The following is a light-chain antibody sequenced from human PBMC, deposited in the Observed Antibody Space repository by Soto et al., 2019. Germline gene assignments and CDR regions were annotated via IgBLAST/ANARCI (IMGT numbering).Light chain of an antibody. Sequence: QSALTQPASVSGSPGQSITISCTGTSSDIGGYNYVSWYQQHPGKAPKLIIYDVADRPSGVSNRFSGSKSDNTASLTISGLQAEDEADYYCSSYTSSSTLVVFGGGTKLTVL. CDR3: SSYTSSSTLVV. CDR2: DVA. J-gene: IGLJ2*01. V-gene: IGLV2-14*03. CDR1: SSDIGGYNY.